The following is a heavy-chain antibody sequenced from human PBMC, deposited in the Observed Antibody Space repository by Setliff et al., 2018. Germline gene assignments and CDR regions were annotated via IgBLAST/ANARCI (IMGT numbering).Heavy chain of an antibody. CDR1: GGTFSSYA. CDR2: IIPILGNT. CDR3: AREGAAQQQLASEENWFDP. V-gene: IGHV1-69*10. D-gene: IGHD6-13*01. J-gene: IGHJ5*02. Sequence: VSCKASGGTFSSYAISWVRQAPGQGLEWMGGIIPILGNTYNAHKFQGRVTMTSDTSTSTAYMELRSLRSDDTAVYYCAREGAAQQQLASEENWFDPWGQGTLVTVSS.